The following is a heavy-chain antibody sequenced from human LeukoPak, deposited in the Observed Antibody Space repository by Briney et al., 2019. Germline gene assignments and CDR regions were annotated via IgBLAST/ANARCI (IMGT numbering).Heavy chain of an antibody. J-gene: IGHJ4*02. CDR3: ARDLGSGTPLDC. CDR1: GFSISSYW. V-gene: IGHV3-74*01. D-gene: IGHD1-7*01. CDR2: IRSDGTST. Sequence: PGGSLRLSCEASGFSISSYWMHWVRQAPGEGPIWVSLIRSDGTSTSYADSVKGRFTISRDNAKNTVYLQMNSLRAEDTAMYYCARDLGSGTPLDCRGQGTLVTVSS.